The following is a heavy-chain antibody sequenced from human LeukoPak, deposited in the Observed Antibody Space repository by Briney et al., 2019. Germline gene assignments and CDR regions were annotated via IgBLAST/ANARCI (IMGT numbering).Heavy chain of an antibody. D-gene: IGHD3-16*01. Sequence: GASVKVSCKASGYTFTGYYMHWVRQAPGQGLEWMGGIIPIFGTANYAQKFQGRVTITADKSTSTAYMELSSLRSEDTAVYYCARKSWGGQLRGYFDYWGQGTLVTVSS. V-gene: IGHV1-69*06. CDR3: ARKSWGGQLRGYFDY. CDR2: IIPIFGTA. CDR1: GYTFTGYY. J-gene: IGHJ4*02.